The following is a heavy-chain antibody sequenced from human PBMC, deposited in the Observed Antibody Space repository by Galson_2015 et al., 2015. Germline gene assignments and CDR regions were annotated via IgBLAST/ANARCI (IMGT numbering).Heavy chain of an antibody. D-gene: IGHD1-1*01. CDR1: GFTFSDYW. Sequence: SLRLSCAASGFTFSDYWMSWFRQAPGKGLEWVANIKEDGSQKYYADSVKGRFTTSRDNAESSLFLQMNYLGADDTAVYYCATTGTTHSWGQGTLVTVSS. CDR3: ATTGTTHS. J-gene: IGHJ4*02. CDR2: IKEDGSQK. V-gene: IGHV3-7*03.